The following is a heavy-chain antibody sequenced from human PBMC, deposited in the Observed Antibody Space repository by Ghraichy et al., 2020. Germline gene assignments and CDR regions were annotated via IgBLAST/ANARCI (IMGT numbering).Heavy chain of an antibody. V-gene: IGHV3-30*04. Sequence: GGSLRLSCAASGFSFSSYSMHWVRLAPGKGLEWVAVISSDGSNKYYRDSVKGRFTISRDDSKNTVYLQMNSLISEDTSIYSCAKAGGTGGFRFYGMDVWGQGTTVTVSS. CDR2: ISSDGSNK. CDR3: AKAGGTGGFRFYGMDV. D-gene: IGHD2-8*02. CDR1: GFSFSSYS. J-gene: IGHJ6*02.